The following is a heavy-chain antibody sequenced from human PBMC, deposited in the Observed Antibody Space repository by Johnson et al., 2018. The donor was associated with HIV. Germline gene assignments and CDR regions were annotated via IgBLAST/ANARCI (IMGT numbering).Heavy chain of an antibody. D-gene: IGHD2-21*01. CDR2: ISWNSGSI. Sequence: VQLVESGGGLVQPGRSLRLSCAASGFTFDDYAMHWVRQAPGKGLEWVSGISWNSGSIGYADSVKGRFTISRDNAKNSLYLQMNSLRAEDTALYYCARDGYSGGFDIWGQGTMVTVSS. CDR3: ARDGYSGGFDI. CDR1: GFTFDDYA. J-gene: IGHJ3*02. V-gene: IGHV3-9*01.